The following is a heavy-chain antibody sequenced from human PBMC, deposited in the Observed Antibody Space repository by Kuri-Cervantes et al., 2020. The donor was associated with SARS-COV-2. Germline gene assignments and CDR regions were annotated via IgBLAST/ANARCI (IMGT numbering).Heavy chain of an antibody. CDR3: ARSGQQLVFGY. D-gene: IGHD6-13*01. Sequence: GGSLRLSCEASGFTFSSYWMSWVRKAPGKGLEWVANIKQDGSEKYYVDPVKGRFTISRDNAKTALYLQMNSLGADDTAVYYCARSGQQLVFGYWGQGTLVTVSS. J-gene: IGHJ4*02. V-gene: IGHV3-7*01. CDR2: IKQDGSEK. CDR1: GFTFSSYW.